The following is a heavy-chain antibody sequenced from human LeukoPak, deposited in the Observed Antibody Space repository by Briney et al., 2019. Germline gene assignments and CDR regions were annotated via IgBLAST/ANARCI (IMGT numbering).Heavy chain of an antibody. V-gene: IGHV3-7*01. CDR3: ARGAHCSSTSCYPDY. D-gene: IGHD2-2*01. CDR1: GFTFSSYW. CDR2: IKQDGSEK. J-gene: IGHJ4*02. Sequence: PGGSLRLSCAASGFTFSSYWMSWVRQAPGKGLEWVANIKQDGSEKYYVDSVKGRFTISRDNAKNSLYLQMNSLRAEDTAVYYCARGAHCSSTSCYPDYWGQGTLVTVSS.